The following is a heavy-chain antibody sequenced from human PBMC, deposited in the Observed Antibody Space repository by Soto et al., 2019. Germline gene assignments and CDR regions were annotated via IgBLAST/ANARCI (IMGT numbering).Heavy chain of an antibody. CDR2: IIPIFGTA. CDR3: AREGRIQLWLLGDNWFDP. J-gene: IGHJ5*02. CDR1: GGTFSSYA. Sequence: SVKVSCKASGGTFSSYAISWVRQAPGQGLEWMGGIIPIFGTANYAQKFQGRVTITADKSTSTAYMELGSLRSEDTAVYYCAREGRIQLWLLGDNWFDPWGQGTLVTVSS. D-gene: IGHD5-18*01. V-gene: IGHV1-69*06.